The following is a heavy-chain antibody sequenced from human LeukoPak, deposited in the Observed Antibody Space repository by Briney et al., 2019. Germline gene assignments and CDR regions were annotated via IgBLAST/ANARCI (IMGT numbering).Heavy chain of an antibody. V-gene: IGHV4-59*08. D-gene: IGHD6-19*01. Sequence: SETLSLSCTVSGGSINSYYWSWIRQPPGKGLEWIGYIYYSGSTNYNPSLNSRVTMSVDASNNHFSLKLNSVTAADTAVYYCAKGAGPPWFDPWGQGTLVTVSS. CDR1: GGSINSYY. CDR2: IYYSGST. J-gene: IGHJ5*02. CDR3: AKGAGPPWFDP.